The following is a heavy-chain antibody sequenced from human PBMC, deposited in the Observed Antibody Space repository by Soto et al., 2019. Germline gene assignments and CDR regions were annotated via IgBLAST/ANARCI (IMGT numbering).Heavy chain of an antibody. CDR2: IKQDGSEK. V-gene: IGHV3-7*01. J-gene: IGHJ4*02. CDR3: ARGFDYGDYEGLYYYFDY. D-gene: IGHD4-17*01. CDR1: GFTFSSCW. Sequence: PWGSLRLSCAAYGFTFSSCWMSWVRQAPGKGLEWVANIKQDGSEKYYVDSVKGRFTISRDNAKNSLYLQMNSLRAEDTAVYYCARGFDYGDYEGLYYYFDYWGQGTLVTVSS.